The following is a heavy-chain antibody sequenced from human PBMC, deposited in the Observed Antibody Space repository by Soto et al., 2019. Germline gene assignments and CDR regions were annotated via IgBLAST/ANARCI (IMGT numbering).Heavy chain of an antibody. CDR1: GGTFSSYA. V-gene: IGHV1-69*12. J-gene: IGHJ6*02. D-gene: IGHD3-16*01. CDR3: ARHLGGNHYYYGMDV. CDR2: IIPIFGTA. Sequence: QVQLVQSGAEVKKPGSSVKVSCKASGGTFSSYAISWVRQAPGQGLEWMGGIIPIFGTADYAQKFQGRVTLTADDFTSTAYMELSSLRSEDTAVYYCARHLGGNHYYYGMDVCGQGTTVTVSS.